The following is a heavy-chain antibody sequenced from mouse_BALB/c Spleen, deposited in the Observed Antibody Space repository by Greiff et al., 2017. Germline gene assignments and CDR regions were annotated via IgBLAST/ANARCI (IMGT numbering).Heavy chain of an antibody. Sequence: VQLQQSGPELVKPGVSVKISCKGSGYTFTDYAMHWVKQSHAKSLEWIGVISTYYGDASYNQKFKGKATMTVDKSSSTAYMELARLTSEDSAIYYCARSPDGDGSWFAYWGQGTLVTVSA. D-gene: IGHD2-3*01. CDR3: ARSPDGDGSWFAY. CDR1: GYTFTDYA. J-gene: IGHJ3*01. V-gene: IGHV1-67*01. CDR2: ISTYYGDA.